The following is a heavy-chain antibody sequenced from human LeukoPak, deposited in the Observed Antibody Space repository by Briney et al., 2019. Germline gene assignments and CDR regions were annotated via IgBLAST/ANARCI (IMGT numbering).Heavy chain of an antibody. Sequence: PGRSLRLSCAASGFTFSSYAMHWVRQAPGKGLEWVAVISYDGSNKYYADSVKGRFTISRDNSKNTLYLQMNSLRAEDTAVYYCAKIRRSTVFNLEIVVVPAAMRVDIWGQGTMVTVSS. D-gene: IGHD2-2*01. CDR2: ISYDGSNK. V-gene: IGHV3-30-3*02. J-gene: IGHJ3*02. CDR1: GFTFSSYA. CDR3: AKIRRSTVFNLEIVVVPAAMRVDI.